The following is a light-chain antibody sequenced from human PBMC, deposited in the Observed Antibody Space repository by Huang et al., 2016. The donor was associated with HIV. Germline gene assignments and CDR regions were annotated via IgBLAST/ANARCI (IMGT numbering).Light chain of an antibody. V-gene: IGKV3D-15*01. CDR3: QHYNNWPPWT. J-gene: IGKJ1*01. CDR2: GAS. CDR1: AGVSNN. Sequence: IVMTQSPVTLSVSPGERATLSCRASAGVSNNVAWYQQWPGQTPRLLIHGASTRHTGVPAKFSGRGSGTEFTLTITNLQPEDSAVYYCQHYNNWPPWTFGPGTQVEI.